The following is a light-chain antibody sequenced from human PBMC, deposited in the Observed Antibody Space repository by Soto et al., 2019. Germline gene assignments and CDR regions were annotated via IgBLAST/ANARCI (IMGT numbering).Light chain of an antibody. V-gene: IGKV1-5*03. CDR2: KAS. CDR1: QSISSW. J-gene: IGKJ4*01. CDR3: QQYNSYPLT. Sequence: DIQMTESPSTLSASVGDRVTITCRASQSISSWLAWYQQKPGKAPKLLIYKASSLESGVPARFSGSGSGTEFTLTISSLQPDDFATYYCQQYNSYPLTFGGGTKVHIK.